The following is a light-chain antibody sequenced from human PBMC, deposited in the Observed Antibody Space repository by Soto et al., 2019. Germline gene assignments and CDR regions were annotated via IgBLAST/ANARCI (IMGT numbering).Light chain of an antibody. CDR2: GAS. CDR1: QSASSSY. CDR3: QLYGSSPPYT. Sequence: EIVLTQSPGTLALSPGERATLSCRASQSASSSYLAWYQQKPGQPPRLLIYGASSRATGIPDRFSGSGSGTDFTLTISRLEPADFAVYYCQLYGSSPPYTFGQGTKLEIK. V-gene: IGKV3-20*01. J-gene: IGKJ2*01.